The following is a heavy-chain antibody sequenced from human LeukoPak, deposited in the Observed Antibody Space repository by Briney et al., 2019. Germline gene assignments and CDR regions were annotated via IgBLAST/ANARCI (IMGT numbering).Heavy chain of an antibody. D-gene: IGHD2-2*01. CDR2: INPNSGGT. V-gene: IGHV1-2*02. Sequence: ASVKVSCTASGYTFTGYYMHWVRQAPGQGLEWVGWINPNSGGTNYAQKFQGRVTMTRDTSISTAYMELSRLRSDDTAVYYCAGALLGYCSSTSCLDYWGQGTLVTVSS. CDR3: AGALLGYCSSTSCLDY. J-gene: IGHJ4*02. CDR1: GYTFTGYY.